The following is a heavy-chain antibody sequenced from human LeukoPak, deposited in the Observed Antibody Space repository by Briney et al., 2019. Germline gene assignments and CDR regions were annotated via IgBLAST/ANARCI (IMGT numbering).Heavy chain of an antibody. Sequence: GGSLRLSCAASGFTFSSYGMHWVRQAPGKGLEWVAVIWYDGSNKYYADSVKGRFTIPRDNSKNTLYLQMNSLRAEDTAVYYCASIWGLAYCGGDCQNPLDYWGQGTLVTVSS. J-gene: IGHJ4*02. CDR1: GFTFSSYG. D-gene: IGHD2-21*02. V-gene: IGHV3-33*01. CDR2: IWYDGSNK. CDR3: ASIWGLAYCGGDCQNPLDY.